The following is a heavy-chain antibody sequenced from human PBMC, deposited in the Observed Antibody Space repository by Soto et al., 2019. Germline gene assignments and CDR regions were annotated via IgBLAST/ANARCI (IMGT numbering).Heavy chain of an antibody. CDR3: ARGDCVGGTCYSLAGSFYYYMDV. D-gene: IGHD2-15*01. V-gene: IGHV3-74*02. J-gene: IGHJ6*03. CDR2: INSDGSVS. CDR1: GFTFSNYW. Sequence: EVQLVESGGGLVQPGGSLRLSCAASGFTFSNYWMYWVRQAPGKGLAWVSRINSDGSVSSYADSVKGRLSISRDNVKNSLYLQMDSLRAEDTAVYYCARGDCVGGTCYSLAGSFYYYMDVWGKGTTVT.